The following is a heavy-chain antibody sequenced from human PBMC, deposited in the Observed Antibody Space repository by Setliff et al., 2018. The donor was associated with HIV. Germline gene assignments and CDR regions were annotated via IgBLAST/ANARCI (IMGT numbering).Heavy chain of an antibody. D-gene: IGHD1-20*01. CDR3: ARGGYDWNGIDH. CDR2: INIKNGNT. CDR1: GYIFSTSG. Sequence: ASVKVSCKASGYIFSTSGISWVRQAPGQGLEWMGWINIKNGNTNYGQKLQGRVTMTTDTSTSTAYMELRSLRSDDTAVYYGARGGYDWNGIDHWGPGTLVTVSS. V-gene: IGHV1-18*01. J-gene: IGHJ4*02.